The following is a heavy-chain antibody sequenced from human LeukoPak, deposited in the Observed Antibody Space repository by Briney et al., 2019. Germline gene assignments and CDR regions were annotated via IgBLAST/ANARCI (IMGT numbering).Heavy chain of an antibody. CDR1: GGSISSYY. V-gene: IGHV4-4*07. Sequence: SETLSLTCTVAGGSISSYYWSWIRQPAGNGLEWIGRIYTSGSTNYNPSLKSRVTMSVDTSKNQFSLKLSSVTAADTAVYYCARDRAVAEFDYWGQGTLVTVSS. CDR3: ARDRAVAEFDY. J-gene: IGHJ4*02. D-gene: IGHD6-19*01. CDR2: IYTSGST.